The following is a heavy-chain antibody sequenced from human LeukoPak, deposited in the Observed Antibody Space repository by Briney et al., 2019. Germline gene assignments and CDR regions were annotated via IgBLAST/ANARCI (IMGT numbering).Heavy chain of an antibody. V-gene: IGHV4-59*01. CDR2: FYHSGT. CDR3: ARGWRRDNFDY. J-gene: IGHJ4*02. Sequence: SETLSLTCTVSGDSMSTSYWSWIRQPLGKGLEWIGYFYHSGTDCNPSLKGRVTISGDMSNNEFSLKLSSVTAADTAIYYCARGWRRDNFDYWGQGTLVSVSS. D-gene: IGHD2-15*01. CDR1: GDSMSTSY.